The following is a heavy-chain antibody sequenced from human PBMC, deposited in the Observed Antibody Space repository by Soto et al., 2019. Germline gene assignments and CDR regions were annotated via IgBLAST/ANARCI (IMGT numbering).Heavy chain of an antibody. Sequence: EVQLVESGGGLVQPGGSLRLSCAASGFTFSIFSMSWVRQAPGKGLEWISYVNAAANDIYYTDSVGGRFTISRDNAKNSLYLQMNSLRDDDTAVYYCVRDRMWEQWLGPHDAFEIWGQGTMVTVS. J-gene: IGHJ3*02. CDR3: VRDRMWEQWLGPHDAFEI. CDR2: VNAAANDI. V-gene: IGHV3-48*02. CDR1: GFTFSIFS. D-gene: IGHD6-19*01.